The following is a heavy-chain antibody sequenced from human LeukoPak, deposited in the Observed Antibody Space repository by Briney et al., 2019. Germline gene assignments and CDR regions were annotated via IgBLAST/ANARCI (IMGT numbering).Heavy chain of an antibody. CDR1: GGSISSGGYS. CDR2: IYYSGST. D-gene: IGHD6-13*01. J-gene: IGHJ5*02. Sequence: SETLSLTCAVSGGSISSGGYSWRWIRQPPGKGLEWIGYIYYSGSTYYNPSLKSRVTISVDTSKNQFSLKLSSVTAADTAVYYCARDGIAAAENWFDPWGQGTLVTVSS. V-gene: IGHV4-30-4*07. CDR3: ARDGIAAAENWFDP.